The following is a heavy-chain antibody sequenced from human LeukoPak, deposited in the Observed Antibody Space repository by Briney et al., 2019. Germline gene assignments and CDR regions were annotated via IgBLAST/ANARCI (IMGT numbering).Heavy chain of an antibody. CDR3: ARDLHSGSYEDAFDI. CDR2: ITSSSTYI. J-gene: IGHJ3*02. CDR1: GFTFSTYA. V-gene: IGHV3-21*01. Sequence: GGSLRLSCAASGFTFSTYAMNWVRQAPGKGLEWVSSITSSSTYIYYADSVKGRFTISRDNAENSLYLQMNSLRAEDTAVYYCARDLHSGSYEDAFDIWGQGTMVTVSS. D-gene: IGHD1-26*01.